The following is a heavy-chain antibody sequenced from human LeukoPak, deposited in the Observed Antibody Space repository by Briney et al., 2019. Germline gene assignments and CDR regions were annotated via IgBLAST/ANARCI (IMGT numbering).Heavy chain of an antibody. D-gene: IGHD5-18*01. J-gene: IGHJ4*02. V-gene: IGHV3-30*18. CDR2: ISYDGSNK. CDR3: AKGPYSYGYEDY. Sequence: GGSLRLSCAASGFTFSSYGMHWVRQAPGKGLEWVAVISYDGSNKYYADSVKGRFTISRDNSKNTLYLQMNSLRAEDTAMYYCAKGPYSYGYEDYWGQGTLVTVSS. CDR1: GFTFSSYG.